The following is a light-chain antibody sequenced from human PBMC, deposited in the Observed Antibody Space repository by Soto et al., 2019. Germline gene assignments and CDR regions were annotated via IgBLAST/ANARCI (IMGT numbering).Light chain of an antibody. Sequence: DIQMTQSPSTLSASVGDRVTITCRASQSISSWLAWYQQKPGKAPKLLIYDASSLESGVPSRFSGSGSGTDFTLTISSLQPGDFATYYCQQYNSYSYTFGQGTKLEIK. CDR3: QQYNSYSYT. CDR2: DAS. V-gene: IGKV1-5*01. CDR1: QSISSW. J-gene: IGKJ2*01.